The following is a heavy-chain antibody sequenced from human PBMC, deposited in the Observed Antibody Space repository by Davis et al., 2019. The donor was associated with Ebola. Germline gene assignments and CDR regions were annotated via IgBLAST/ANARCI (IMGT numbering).Heavy chain of an antibody. J-gene: IGHJ4*02. CDR1: GFTFEDYA. CDR2: ISWNSGSI. V-gene: IGHV3-9*01. Sequence: PGGSLRLSCAASGFTFEDYAMPWVRQAPGKGLEWVSGISWNSGSIGYADSVKGRFTISRDNAKNSLYLQMNSLRAEDTALYYCAKDRSSTSLFVDYWGQGTLVTVSS. CDR3: AKDRSSTSLFVDY. D-gene: IGHD2-2*01.